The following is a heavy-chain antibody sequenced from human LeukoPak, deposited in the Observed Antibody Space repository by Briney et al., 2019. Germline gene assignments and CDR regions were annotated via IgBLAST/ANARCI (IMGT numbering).Heavy chain of an antibody. D-gene: IGHD2-15*01. CDR2: IYYSGST. CDR3: ARALGGYCSGGSCYPYYYYYGMDV. V-gene: IGHV4-59*01. CDR1: GGSISSYY. Sequence: SETLSLTCTVSGGSISSYYWSWIRQPPGKGLEWIGYIYYSGSTNYNPSLKSRVTISVDTSKNQFSLKLSSVTAADTAVYYCARALGGYCSGGSCYPYYYYYGMDVWGQGTTVTVSS. J-gene: IGHJ6*02.